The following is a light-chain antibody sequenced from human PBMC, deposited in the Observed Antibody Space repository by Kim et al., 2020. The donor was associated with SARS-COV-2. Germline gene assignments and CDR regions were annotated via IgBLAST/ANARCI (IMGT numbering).Light chain of an antibody. Sequence: VVPDRFSGSKSGNMASLIISGLQAEDEADYYCRSYTSRNIYVFGIGTKVTVL. V-gene: IGLV2-18*02. CDR3: RSYTSRNIYV. J-gene: IGLJ1*01.